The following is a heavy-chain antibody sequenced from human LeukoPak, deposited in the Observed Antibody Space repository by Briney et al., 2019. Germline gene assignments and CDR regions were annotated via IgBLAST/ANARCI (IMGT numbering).Heavy chain of an antibody. CDR2: INPNSGGT. CDR1: GYTFTGYY. J-gene: IGHJ5*02. V-gene: IGHV1-2*02. CDR3: ARVNTRDWYWFDP. D-gene: IGHD3/OR15-3a*01. Sequence: GASVKVSCKASGYTFTGYYMHWVRQAPGQGLEWMGWINPNSGGTNYAQKFQGRVTMTRDTSISTAYMELSRLRSDDTAVYYCARVNTRDWYWFDPWGQGTLVTVS.